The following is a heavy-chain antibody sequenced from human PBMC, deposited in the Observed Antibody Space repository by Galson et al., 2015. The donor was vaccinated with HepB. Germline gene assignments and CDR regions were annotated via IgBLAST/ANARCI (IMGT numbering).Heavy chain of an antibody. D-gene: IGHD1-26*01. Sequence: SVKVSCKASADTFNKYAISWLRQAPGQRPEWMAGIIPMYGTSNYVLALHGRVTITADKSTTTVYMELRSLTSEDTAVYYCASGRTTNYWYFDLWGRGTVVTVSS. CDR3: ASGRTTNYWYFDL. CDR1: ADTFNKYA. CDR2: IIPMYGTS. J-gene: IGHJ2*01. V-gene: IGHV1-69*06.